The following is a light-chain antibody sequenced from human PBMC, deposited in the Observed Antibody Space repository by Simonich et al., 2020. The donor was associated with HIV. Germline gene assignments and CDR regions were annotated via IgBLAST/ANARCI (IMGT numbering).Light chain of an antibody. CDR2: DVR. CDR3: CSYAGSSTWV. J-gene: IGLJ3*02. V-gene: IGLV2-11*01. Sequence: QSALTQPRSVSGSPGQSVTISCTGTSSDVGGYNYVSLYQQHPGKAPKLMIYDVRKRPSGVPDRFSGSKSGNTASLTISGLQAEDEADFYCCSYAGSSTWVFGGGTKLTVL. CDR1: SSDVGGYNY.